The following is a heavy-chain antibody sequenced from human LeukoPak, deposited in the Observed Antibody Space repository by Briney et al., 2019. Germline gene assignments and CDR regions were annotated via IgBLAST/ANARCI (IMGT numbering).Heavy chain of an antibody. CDR1: GLTFSSYS. J-gene: IGHJ3*02. D-gene: IGHD5-18*01. V-gene: IGHV3-21*01. Sequence: GGSLRLSCAASGLTFSSYSMNWVRQAPGKGLEWVSSISSSSSYIYYADSVKGRFTISRDNAKNSLYLQMNSLRAEDTAVYYCAREASGYSYGHDAFDIWGQGTMVTVSS. CDR2: ISSSSSYI. CDR3: AREASGYSYGHDAFDI.